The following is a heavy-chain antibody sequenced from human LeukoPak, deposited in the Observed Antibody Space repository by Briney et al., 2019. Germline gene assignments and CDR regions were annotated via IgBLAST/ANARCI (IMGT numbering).Heavy chain of an antibody. V-gene: IGHV4-34*01. CDR2: INHSGST. D-gene: IGHD2-2*02. J-gene: IGHJ4*02. Sequence: GSLRLSCAASGFTFSDYSMNWVRQAPGKGLEWIGEINHSGSTNYNPSLKSRVTISVDTSKNQFSLKLSSVTAADTAVYYCARGGCSSTSCYINLYYFDYWGQGTLVTVSS. CDR1: GFTFSDYS. CDR3: ARGGCSSTSCYINLYYFDY.